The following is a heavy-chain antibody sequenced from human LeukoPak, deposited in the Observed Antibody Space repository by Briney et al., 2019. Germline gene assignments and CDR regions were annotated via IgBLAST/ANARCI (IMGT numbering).Heavy chain of an antibody. D-gene: IGHD3-10*01. V-gene: IGHV1-69*13. CDR2: IIPIFGTA. CDR1: GYTFTGYY. Sequence: GASVKVSCKASGYTFTGYYMHWVRQAPGQGLEWMGGIIPIFGTANYAQKFQGRVTITADESTSTAYMELSRLTSDDTAVYYCARGGHAEYDSGTYYLILLYYFDYWGQGTLVTVSS. J-gene: IGHJ4*02. CDR3: ARGGHAEYDSGTYYLILLYYFDY.